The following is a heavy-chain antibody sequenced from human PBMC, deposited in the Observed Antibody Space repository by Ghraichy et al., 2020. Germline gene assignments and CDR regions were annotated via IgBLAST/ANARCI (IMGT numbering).Heavy chain of an antibody. CDR3: ARQVVGMTLSGVEYNWFDP. J-gene: IGHJ5*02. D-gene: IGHD3-3*01. V-gene: IGHV3-73*01. CDR2: ITTKGKNYAT. CDR1: GFTVSGSP. Sequence: GGSLRLSCAGSGFTVSGSPIHWVRQASGKGLEWVGRITTKGKNYATEYAASVSGRFTISRDDSQKTAYLQMNSLTTDDTAVYYCARQVVGMTLSGVEYNWFDPWGQGTQVFVSS.